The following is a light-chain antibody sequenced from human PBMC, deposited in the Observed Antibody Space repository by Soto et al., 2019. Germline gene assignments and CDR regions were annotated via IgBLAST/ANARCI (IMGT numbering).Light chain of an antibody. CDR1: QSLVFSDDGTTY. J-gene: IGKJ2*01. Sequence: EVVMPQSPISLPVTLGQPASFSCRSSQSLVFSDDGTTYLIRFHQRPGQSPRRLIYKVSNRDSGVPDRFSGSGSGTEFTLHISRVEAEDVGFYSCMQGTHWPYTVGQGTKLELK. CDR2: KVS. V-gene: IGKV2-30*01. CDR3: MQGTHWPYT.